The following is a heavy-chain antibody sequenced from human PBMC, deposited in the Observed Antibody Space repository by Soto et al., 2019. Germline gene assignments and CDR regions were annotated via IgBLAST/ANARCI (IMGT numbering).Heavy chain of an antibody. V-gene: IGHV3-23*01. CDR1: GSTFNNYA. Sequence: PGGSLRLSCAASGSTFNNYAMTWVRQAPGKGLEWVSGISGSGNTIYYTDSVKGRFTTSRDNAKNSLYLQMNSLRAEDTAVYYCARDLAYGDDAFDIWGQGTMVTVS. D-gene: IGHD4-17*01. CDR3: ARDLAYGDDAFDI. J-gene: IGHJ3*02. CDR2: ISGSGNTI.